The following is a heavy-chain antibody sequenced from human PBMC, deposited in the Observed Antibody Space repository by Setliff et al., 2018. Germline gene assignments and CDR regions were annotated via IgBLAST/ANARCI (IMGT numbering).Heavy chain of an antibody. J-gene: IGHJ3*02. CDR2: IYTRGST. V-gene: IGHV4-61*02. CDR1: GGSISSGSYY. Sequence: PSETLSLTCTVSGGSISSGSYYWSWIRQPAGKGLEWIGRIYTRGSTNYNPSLKSRVTISVDTSRNQFSLKLSSVTAADTAVYYCARDRYADRTGGAFDIWGQGTMVTVSS. D-gene: IGHD4-17*01. CDR3: ARDRYADRTGGAFDI.